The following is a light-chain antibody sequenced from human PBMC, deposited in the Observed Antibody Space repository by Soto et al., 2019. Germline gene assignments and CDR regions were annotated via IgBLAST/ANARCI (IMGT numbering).Light chain of an antibody. Sequence: QSALTQPASVSGSPGQSITISGPGTSSDVGSYNLVSWYQQHPGKAPKLMISEGNKRPSGISNRFSGSKSGNTASLTISGLQAEDEADYYCCSFATSGTWVFGGGTKLTVL. CDR3: CSFATSGTWV. CDR1: SSDVGSYNL. CDR2: EGN. J-gene: IGLJ3*02. V-gene: IGLV2-23*01.